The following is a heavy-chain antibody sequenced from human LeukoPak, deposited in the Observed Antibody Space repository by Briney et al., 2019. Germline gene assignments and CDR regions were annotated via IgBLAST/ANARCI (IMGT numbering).Heavy chain of an antibody. J-gene: IGHJ6*02. D-gene: IGHD6-6*01. Sequence: GASVKVSCKASGYTFTSYYMHWVRQAPGQGLEWMGIINPSGGSTSYGQKFQGRVTMTRDTSTSTVYMELSSLRSEDTAVYYCARDRGSIAARSHYYYGMDVWGQGTTVTVSS. CDR3: ARDRGSIAARSHYYYGMDV. V-gene: IGHV1-46*01. CDR2: INPSGGST. CDR1: GYTFTSYY.